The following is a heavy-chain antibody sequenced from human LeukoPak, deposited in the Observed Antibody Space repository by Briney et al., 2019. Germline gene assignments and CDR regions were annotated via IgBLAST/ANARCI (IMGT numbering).Heavy chain of an antibody. Sequence: GGSLRLSCAASGFTFSSYSMNWVRQAPGKGLEWASSISSSSSYIYYADSVKGRFTISRDNAKNSLYLQMNSLRAEDTAVYYCARGTVTTPFDDWGQGTLVTVSS. CDR2: ISSSSSYI. D-gene: IGHD4-17*01. CDR1: GFTFSSYS. V-gene: IGHV3-21*01. CDR3: ARGTVTTPFDD. J-gene: IGHJ5*02.